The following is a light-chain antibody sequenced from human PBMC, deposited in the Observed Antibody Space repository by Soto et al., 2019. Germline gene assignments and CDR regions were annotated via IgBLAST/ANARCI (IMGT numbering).Light chain of an antibody. J-gene: IGKJ1*01. Sequence: ETVMTQSPATLSVSPGERATLSCRASQSVNSNLAWYQQKLGQAPRVLIYRASSRATGIPDRFSGSGSWTDFTLTISRLEPEDFAVYYCQQDGSSLPKTFGQGTKVDIK. CDR1: QSVNSN. V-gene: IGKV3-20*01. CDR2: RAS. CDR3: QQDGSSLPKT.